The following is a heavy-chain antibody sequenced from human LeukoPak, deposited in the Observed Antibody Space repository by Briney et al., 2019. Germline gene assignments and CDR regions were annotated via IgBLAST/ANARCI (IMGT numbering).Heavy chain of an antibody. CDR3: AKGTFREGTFDY. J-gene: IGHJ4*02. CDR1: GFTFSSYA. D-gene: IGHD3-10*01. Sequence: GGSLRLSCAASGFTFSSYAMSWVRQAPGKGLEWVSGISGSGGSTYYADSVKGRFTISRDNSKNTLYLQMNSLRAEDTAVYYCAKGTFREGTFDYWGQGTLVTVSS. CDR2: ISGSGGST. V-gene: IGHV3-23*01.